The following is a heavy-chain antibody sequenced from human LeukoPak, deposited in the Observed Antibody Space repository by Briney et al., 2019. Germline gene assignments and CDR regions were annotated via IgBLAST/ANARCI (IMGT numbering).Heavy chain of an antibody. CDR2: INHSGST. V-gene: IGHV4-34*01. CDR1: GGSLSGYY. Sequence: LKPSETLSLTCAVYGGSLSGYYWSWIRQPPGKGLEWIGEINHSGSTNYNPSLKSRVTISVDTSKNQFSLKLSSVTAADTAVYYCARTIVVVTATWFDPWGQGTLVTVSS. J-gene: IGHJ5*02. D-gene: IGHD2-21*02. CDR3: ARTIVVVTATWFDP.